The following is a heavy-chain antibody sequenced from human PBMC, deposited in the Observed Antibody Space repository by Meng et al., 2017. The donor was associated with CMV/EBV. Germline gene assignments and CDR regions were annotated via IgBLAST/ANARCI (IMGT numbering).Heavy chain of an antibody. V-gene: IGHV1-46*01. Sequence: ASVKVSCTASGYTFTSYYMHWVRQAPGQRLEWMGIINPSGGSTSYAQKFQGRVTMTRDTSTSTVYMELSSLRSEDTAVYYCANAVVRYNWFDPWGQGTLVTVSS. D-gene: IGHD4-23*01. CDR3: ANAVVRYNWFDP. CDR1: GYTFTSYY. J-gene: IGHJ5*02. CDR2: INPSGGST.